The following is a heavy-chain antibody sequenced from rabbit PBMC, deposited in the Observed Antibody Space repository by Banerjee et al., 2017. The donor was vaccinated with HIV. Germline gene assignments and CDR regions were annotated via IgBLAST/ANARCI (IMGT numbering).Heavy chain of an antibody. CDR1: GFSFSSSYW. J-gene: IGHJ4*01. CDR2: IYAGSGST. CDR3: AKNTYYFNL. D-gene: IGHD8-1*01. V-gene: IGHV1S40*01. Sequence: QSLEESGGDLVKPGASLTLTCTASGFSFSSSYWICWVRQAPGKGLEWIGIIYAGSGSTDYASWVNGRFTISSDNAQNTVDLQMNSLTAADTATYFCAKNTYYFNLWGPGTLVTVS.